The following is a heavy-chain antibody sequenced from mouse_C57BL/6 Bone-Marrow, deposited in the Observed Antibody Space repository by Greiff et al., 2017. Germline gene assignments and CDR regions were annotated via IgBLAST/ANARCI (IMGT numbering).Heavy chain of an antibody. V-gene: IGHV5-2*01. CDR1: EYEFPSHD. J-gene: IGHJ4*01. CDR3: ARQMMVTTNYYAMDY. D-gene: IGHD2-3*01. Sequence: EVNVVESGGGLVQPGESLKLSCESNEYEFPSHDMSWVRKTPEKRLELVAAINSDGGSTYYPDTMERRFIISRDNTKKTLYLQMSSLRSEDTALYYCARQMMVTTNYYAMDYWGQGTSVTVSS. CDR2: INSDGGST.